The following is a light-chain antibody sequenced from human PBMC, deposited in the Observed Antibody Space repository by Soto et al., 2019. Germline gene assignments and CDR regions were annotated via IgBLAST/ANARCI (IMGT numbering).Light chain of an antibody. CDR1: QSVGRNY. V-gene: IGKV3-20*01. J-gene: IGKJ4*01. Sequence: EIVLTQSPGTLSLSPGERATLSCRASQSVGRNYLAWYQQKPGQAPRLLIYGASSRATGIPDRFSGSGSGTDFTLTFSRLEPEDCAVYYCQQYASSPLTFGGGTRVEIK. CDR3: QQYASSPLT. CDR2: GAS.